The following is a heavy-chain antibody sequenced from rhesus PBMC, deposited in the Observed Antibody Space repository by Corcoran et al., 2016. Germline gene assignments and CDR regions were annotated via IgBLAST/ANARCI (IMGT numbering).Heavy chain of an antibody. CDR3: ARGDGGSSYGY. J-gene: IGHJ4*01. V-gene: IGHV2-174*01. Sequence: QVTLKESGPALVKPTQTLTLTCTFSGFSLTTSSMPVGWILQPPGKALEWLELIYWDDDKRYSTSLNSRLTISQATSKNQVVLTRTNMDPVDTATYYCARGDGGSSYGYWGQGVLVTVSS. D-gene: IGHD4-29*01. CDR1: GFSLTTSSMP. CDR2: IYWDDDK.